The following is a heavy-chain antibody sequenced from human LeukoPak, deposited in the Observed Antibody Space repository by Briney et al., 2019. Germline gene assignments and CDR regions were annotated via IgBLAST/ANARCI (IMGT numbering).Heavy chain of an antibody. CDR2: IYHSGST. J-gene: IGHJ6*03. V-gene: IGHV4-38-2*02. CDR3: ARYRKTAYYYYYMDV. CDR1: GYFISSGYY. D-gene: IGHD1-1*01. Sequence: KPSETLSLTCTVSGYFISSGYYWGWIRQPPGKGLEWIGSIYHSGSTYYNPSLKSRVTISVDTSKNQFSLKLSSVTAADTAVYYCARYRKTAYYYYYMDVWGKGTTVTVSS.